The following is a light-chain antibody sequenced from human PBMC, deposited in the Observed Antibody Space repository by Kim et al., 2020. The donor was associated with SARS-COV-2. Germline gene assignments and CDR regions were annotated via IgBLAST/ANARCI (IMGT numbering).Light chain of an antibody. V-gene: IGLV3-19*01. J-gene: IGLJ2*01. CDR1: SLRSYY. Sequence: SSELTQDPAVSVALGQTVRITCQGDSLRSYYATWYQQKPRQAPLLVIFGRNNRPSGIPDRFSGSTSANTASLTISGAQAEDDADFYCQSRDSGGNVVFGGGTKLTVL. CDR3: QSRDSGGNVV. CDR2: GRN.